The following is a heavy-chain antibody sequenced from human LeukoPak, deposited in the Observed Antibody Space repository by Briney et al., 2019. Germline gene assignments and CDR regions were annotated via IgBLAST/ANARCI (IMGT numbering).Heavy chain of an antibody. V-gene: IGHV3-48*03. Sequence: GGSLSLSCAASGFTFSSYEMNWVRQAPGKGLEWVSKISSSGSAIYYADSVKGRFTISRDNAKSTLYLQMNSLRAEDTAVYYCARGGRLGYWGQGTLVTVSS. CDR2: ISSSGSAI. CDR1: GFTFSSYE. J-gene: IGHJ4*02. CDR3: ARGGRLGY.